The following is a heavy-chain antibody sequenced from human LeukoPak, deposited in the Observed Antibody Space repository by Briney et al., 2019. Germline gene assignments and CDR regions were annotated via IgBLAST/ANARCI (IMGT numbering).Heavy chain of an antibody. CDR2: VRSKGTTYET. J-gene: IGHJ6*03. CDR3: TRRSDCGTFNSYGGCCNYYMDV. CDR1: GFTFSDSA. V-gene: IGHV3-73*01. Sequence: GGSLKLSCVASGFTFSDSAIHWVRQASGKGLEWIGRVRSKGTTYETAYAASVKGRFTISRDDPNNTAYLQMNSLKSEDAAVYYCTRRSDCGTFNSYGGCCNYYMDVWGKGTTVTVSS. D-gene: IGHD2/OR15-2a*01.